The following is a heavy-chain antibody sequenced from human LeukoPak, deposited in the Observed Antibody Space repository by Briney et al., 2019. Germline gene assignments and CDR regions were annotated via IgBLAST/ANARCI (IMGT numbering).Heavy chain of an antibody. Sequence: GGSLRLSCAASGFTFSSYAMHWVRQAPGKGLEWVAVISYDGSNKYYADSVKGRFTISRDNSKNTLYLQMNSLRAEDTAVYYCAKPPALGGGIDYWGQGTLVTVSS. CDR3: AKPPALGGGIDY. CDR1: GFTFSSYA. CDR2: ISYDGSNK. D-gene: IGHD4-23*01. V-gene: IGHV3-30-3*02. J-gene: IGHJ4*02.